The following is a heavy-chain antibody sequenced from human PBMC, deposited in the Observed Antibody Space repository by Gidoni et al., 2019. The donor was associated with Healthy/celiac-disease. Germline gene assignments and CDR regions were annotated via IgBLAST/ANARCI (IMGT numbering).Heavy chain of an antibody. CDR3: ARVGIYDILAQKRHYVGWFDP. V-gene: IGHV4-59*01. J-gene: IGHJ5*02. CDR1: GGSISSYY. D-gene: IGHD3-9*01. CDR2: IYYSGST. Sequence: QVQLQESGPGLVKPSETLSLTCTVSGGSISSYYWSWIRQPPGKGLEWIGYIYYSGSTNYNPSLKSRVTISVDTSKNQFSLKLSSVTAADTAVYYCARVGIYDILAQKRHYVGWFDPWGQGTLVTVSS.